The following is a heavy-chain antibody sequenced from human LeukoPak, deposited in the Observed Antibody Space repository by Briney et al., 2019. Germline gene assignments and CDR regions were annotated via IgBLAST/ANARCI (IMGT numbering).Heavy chain of an antibody. Sequence: SQTLSLTCAISGDSVSSNSAAWNWIRQSPSRGLEWLGRTYYRSKWYNDYAVSVKSRITINPDTSKNQFSLQLNSVTPEDTAVYYCAREGFGSVLLWFGELPFDPWGQGTLVTVSS. J-gene: IGHJ5*02. V-gene: IGHV6-1*01. CDR3: AREGFGSVLLWFGELPFDP. CDR2: TYYRSKWYN. CDR1: GDSVSSNSAA. D-gene: IGHD3-10*01.